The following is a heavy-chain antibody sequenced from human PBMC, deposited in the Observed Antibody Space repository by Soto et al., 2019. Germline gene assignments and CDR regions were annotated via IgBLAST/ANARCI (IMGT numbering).Heavy chain of an antibody. CDR1: GGTFSSYA. CDR2: IIPIFGTA. V-gene: IGHV1-69*13. Sequence: SVKVSCKASGGTFSSYAISWVRQAPGQGLEWMGGIIPIFGTANYAQKFQGRVTITADESTSTAYMELSSLRSEDTAVYYCARDAPFMITFGGVTDYYGMDVWGQGTTVTVSS. CDR3: ARDAPFMITFGGVTDYYGMDV. J-gene: IGHJ6*02. D-gene: IGHD3-16*01.